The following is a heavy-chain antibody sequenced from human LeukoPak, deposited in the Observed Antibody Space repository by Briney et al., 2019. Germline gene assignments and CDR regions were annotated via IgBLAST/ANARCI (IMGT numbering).Heavy chain of an antibody. CDR3: ARSSSTYYYDTSSHY. CDR1: GFTFSSYW. Sequence: GGSLRLSCVASGFTFSSYWMHWVRQDPRKGLVWASRINGDGRNINYADSVRGRFTISRDNAKNSLYLQMNSLRAEDTAVYYCARSSSTYYYDTSSHYWGQGTLVTVSS. J-gene: IGHJ4*02. CDR2: INGDGRNI. D-gene: IGHD3-22*01. V-gene: IGHV3-74*01.